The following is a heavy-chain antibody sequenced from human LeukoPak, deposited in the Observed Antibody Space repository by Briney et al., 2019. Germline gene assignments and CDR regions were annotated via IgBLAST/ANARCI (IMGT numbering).Heavy chain of an antibody. CDR2: IDWDDDK. J-gene: IGHJ4*02. Sequence: SGPTLVNPTQTLTLTCTFSGFSLNTATMCVSWIRQPPGKALEWLARIDWDDDKYYSTSLKTRLTVSKDTYKNQVVLTMTNMDPVDTATYYCARMRSDSSGGSEFYFDFWGQGVLVTVSS. CDR1: GFSLNTATMC. CDR3: ARMRSDSSGGSEFYFDF. D-gene: IGHD6-19*01. V-gene: IGHV2-70*11.